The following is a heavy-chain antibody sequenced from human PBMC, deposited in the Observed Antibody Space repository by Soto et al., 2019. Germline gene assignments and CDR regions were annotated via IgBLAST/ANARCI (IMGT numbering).Heavy chain of an antibody. CDR2: ISFSGFTT. Sequence: GGPLRLSCAASGFTFNNYAMSWVRQAPGKGLEWVSTISFSGFTTYYADSVKGRFTISRDNSKNTLYLQMNSLRAEDTAVYYCAKAGLRLEELSNRGPFDYWGQGSLVTVSS. J-gene: IGHJ4*02. D-gene: IGHD3-16*02. V-gene: IGHV3-23*01. CDR3: AKAGLRLEELSNRGPFDY. CDR1: GFTFNNYA.